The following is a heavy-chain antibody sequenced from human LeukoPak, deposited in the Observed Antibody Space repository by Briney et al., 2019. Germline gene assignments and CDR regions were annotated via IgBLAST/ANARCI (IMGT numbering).Heavy chain of an antibody. Sequence: PGGSLRLSCAASGFTFSSYSMNWVRQAPGKGLEWVSSISSSSSYIYYAGSVKGRFTISRDNAKNSLYLQMNSLRAEDTAVYYCARSLCYDTGCSFDNWGQGTLVTVSS. V-gene: IGHV3-21*01. J-gene: IGHJ4*02. D-gene: IGHD3-3*01. CDR2: ISSSSSYI. CDR1: GFTFSSYS. CDR3: ARSLCYDTGCSFDN.